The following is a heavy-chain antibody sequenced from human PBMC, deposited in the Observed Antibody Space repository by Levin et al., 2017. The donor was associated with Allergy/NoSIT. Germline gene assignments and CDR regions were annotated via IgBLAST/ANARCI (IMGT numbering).Heavy chain of an antibody. D-gene: IGHD5-18*01. J-gene: IGHJ6*03. CDR1: GYSFTSYW. V-gene: IGHV5-51*01. Sequence: RGESLKISCKGSGYSFTSYWIGWVRQMPGKGLEWMGIIYPGDSDTRYSPSFQGQVTISADKSISTAYLQWSSLKASDTAMYYCARRAAMVHGYYYMDVWGKGTTVTVSS. CDR3: ARRAAMVHGYYYMDV. CDR2: IYPGDSDT.